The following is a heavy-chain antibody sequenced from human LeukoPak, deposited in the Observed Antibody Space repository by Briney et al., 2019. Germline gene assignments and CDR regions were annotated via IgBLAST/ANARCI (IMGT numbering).Heavy chain of an antibody. J-gene: IGHJ4*02. Sequence: SETLSLTCAVYGGSFSSYYWSWIRQPPGKGLEWIGYIYYSGSTNYNPSLKSRVTISVDTSKNQFSLKLSSVTAADTAVYYCARLGDSGYDSDYWGQGTLVTVSS. D-gene: IGHD5-12*01. CDR1: GGSFSSYY. CDR3: ARLGDSGYDSDY. CDR2: IYYSGST. V-gene: IGHV4-59*01.